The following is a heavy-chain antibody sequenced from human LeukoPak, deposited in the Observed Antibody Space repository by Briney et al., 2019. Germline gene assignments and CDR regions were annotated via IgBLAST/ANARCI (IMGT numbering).Heavy chain of an antibody. Sequence: SGGSLRLSCGASGFTFSSYWMSWVRQAPGKGLEWVANIKQDGSERYYADSVKGRFTISRDNAKNSLYLQMNSLRAEDTAVYYCARDALISAKTHDAFDIWGQGTMVTVSS. CDR1: GFTFSSYW. D-gene: IGHD6-25*01. CDR3: ARDALISAKTHDAFDI. J-gene: IGHJ3*02. CDR2: IKQDGSER. V-gene: IGHV3-7*01.